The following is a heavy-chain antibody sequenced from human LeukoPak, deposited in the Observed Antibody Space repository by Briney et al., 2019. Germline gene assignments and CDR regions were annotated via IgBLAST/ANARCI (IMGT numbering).Heavy chain of an antibody. CDR3: AKVRDYYYYGMDV. J-gene: IGHJ6*02. Sequence: AGGSLRLSCAASGFTFSSYSMNWVRQAPGKGLEWVSAISGSGGSTYYADSVKGRFTISRDNSKNTLYLQMNSLRAEDTAVYYCAKVRDYYYYGMDVWGQGTTVTVSS. CDR2: ISGSGGST. V-gene: IGHV3-23*01. D-gene: IGHD3-10*01. CDR1: GFTFSSYS.